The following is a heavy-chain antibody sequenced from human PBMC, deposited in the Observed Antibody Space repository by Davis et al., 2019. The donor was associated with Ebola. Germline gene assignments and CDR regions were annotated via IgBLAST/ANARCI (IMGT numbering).Heavy chain of an antibody. CDR1: GGTFSSYA. D-gene: IGHD2-15*01. CDR3: ARDPLSVAANSFGMDV. V-gene: IGHV1-69*06. Sequence: SVTVSCKASGGTFSSYAISWVRQAPGQGLEWMGGLIPIFGTANYAQKFQGRVAITADKSTSTAYMELSSLRSEDTAVYYCARDPLSVAANSFGMDVWGQGTTVTVSS. J-gene: IGHJ6*02. CDR2: LIPIFGTA.